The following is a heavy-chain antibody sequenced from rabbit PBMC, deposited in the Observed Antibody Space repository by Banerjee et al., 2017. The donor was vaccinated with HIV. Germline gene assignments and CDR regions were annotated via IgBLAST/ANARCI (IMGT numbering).Heavy chain of an antibody. CDR3: MRYGTGWGDNL. J-gene: IGHJ4*01. V-gene: IGHV1S45*01. CDR1: GFTISSSYW. Sequence: QEQLVESGGGLVKPEGSLTLTCTASGFTISSSYWICWVRQAPGKGLEWIACINTSSANTVYASWVNGRFTISKTSSTTVTLQMTSLTAADTATYFCMRYGTGWGDNLWGQGTLVTVS. CDR2: INTSSANT. D-gene: IGHD4-1*01.